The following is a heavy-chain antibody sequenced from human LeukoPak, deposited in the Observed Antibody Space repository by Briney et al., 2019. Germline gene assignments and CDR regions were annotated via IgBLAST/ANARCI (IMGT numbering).Heavy chain of an antibody. CDR2: MNPNSGNT. CDR3: ASSAGTSHGMDV. Sequence: ASVKVSCKASGYTFTSYDINWVRQATGQGVEWMGWMNPNSGNTGYAQKFQGRVTMTRNTSISTAYMELSSLRSEDTAVYYCASSAGTSHGMDVWGQGTTVTVSS. D-gene: IGHD6-13*01. J-gene: IGHJ6*02. V-gene: IGHV1-8*01. CDR1: GYTFTSYD.